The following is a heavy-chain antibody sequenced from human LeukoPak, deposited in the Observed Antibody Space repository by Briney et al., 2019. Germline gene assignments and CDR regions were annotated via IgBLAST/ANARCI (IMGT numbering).Heavy chain of an antibody. J-gene: IGHJ4*02. CDR3: AREGTYCSRTSCYDSSLDY. V-gene: IGHV4-4*07. CDR1: GDSIRSYY. CDR2: IYTSGST. D-gene: IGHD2-2*01. Sequence: PSETLPLTCTVSGDSIRSYYWSWIRQPAGKGLEWIGRIYTSGSTNYNPSLKSRVSMSVDTSKNQFSLRLSPVTAADTAVYYCAREGTYCSRTSCYDSSLDYWGQGTLVTVSS.